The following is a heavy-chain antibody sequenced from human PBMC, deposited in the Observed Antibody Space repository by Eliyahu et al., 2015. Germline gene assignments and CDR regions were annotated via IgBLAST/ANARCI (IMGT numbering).Heavy chain of an antibody. J-gene: IGHJ4*02. CDR2: INSDGRST. V-gene: IGHV3-74*01. CDR1: GFTFRDYW. CDR3: ASRVTMINY. D-gene: IGHD3-22*01. Sequence: EVQLVESGGGLVQPGGSLRLSCAASGFTFRDYWMHWVRQAPGKGLVXVSRINSDGRSTTYADSVKGRFTISRDNAKNTLYLQMNSLRAEDTAVYYCASRVTMINYWGQGTLVTVSS.